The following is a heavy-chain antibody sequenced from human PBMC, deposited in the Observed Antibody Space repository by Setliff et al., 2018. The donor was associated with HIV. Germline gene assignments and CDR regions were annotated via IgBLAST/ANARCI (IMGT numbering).Heavy chain of an antibody. Sequence: GASVKVSCKASGYTFTSYYMHWVRQAPGQGLEWMGIINPSSGSTTYAQKFQGRVTMTRDTSTSTVYMELSSLRSEDTAVYYCARDPAPSSSASYFQHWGQGTPVTAS. V-gene: IGHV1-46*01. CDR1: GYTFTSYY. J-gene: IGHJ1*01. CDR3: ARDPAPSSSASYFQH. CDR2: INPSSGST. D-gene: IGHD6-6*01.